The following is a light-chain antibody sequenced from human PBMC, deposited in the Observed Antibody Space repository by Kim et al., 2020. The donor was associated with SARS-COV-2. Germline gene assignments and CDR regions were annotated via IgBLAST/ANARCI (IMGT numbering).Light chain of an antibody. CDR3: QQFNSYPLT. J-gene: IGKJ5*01. CDR2: AAS. CDR1: QGISSY. Sequence: AYVGDRVTLACRASQGISSYLAWYQQKPGKAPKVLIYAASTLQSGVPSRFSGSGSGTEFTLTISSLQPEDFATYYCQQFNSYPLTFGQGTRLEIK. V-gene: IGKV1-9*01.